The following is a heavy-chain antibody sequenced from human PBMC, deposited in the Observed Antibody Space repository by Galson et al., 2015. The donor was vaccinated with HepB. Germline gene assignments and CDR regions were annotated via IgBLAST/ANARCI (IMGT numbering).Heavy chain of an antibody. Sequence: SLRLSCAASGFTFSSYGMHWVRQAPGKGLEWVAVISYDGSNKYYADSVKGRFTISRDNSKNTLYLQMNSLRAEDTAVYYCARVKWEGQLGYCSSTSCPFDYWGQGTLVTVSS. CDR2: ISYDGSNK. V-gene: IGHV3-30-3*01. CDR1: GFTFSSYG. D-gene: IGHD2-2*01. CDR3: ARVKWEGQLGYCSSTSCPFDY. J-gene: IGHJ4*02.